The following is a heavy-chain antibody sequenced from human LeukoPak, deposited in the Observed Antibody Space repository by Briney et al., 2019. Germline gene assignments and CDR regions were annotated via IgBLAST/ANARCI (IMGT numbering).Heavy chain of an antibody. Sequence: GGSLRLSCAASGFTFSDYYMTWIRQAPGKGLEWVSFISSSGDSLYYADSVRGRFTISRDNAKNSLFLQMDSLRAEDTAVYYCAREIVILPDYFYYGLDVWAKGPRSSSP. CDR1: GFTFSDYY. CDR3: AREIVILPDYFYYGLDV. J-gene: IGHJ6*02. D-gene: IGHD2/OR15-2a*01. CDR2: ISSSGDSL. V-gene: IGHV3-11*01.